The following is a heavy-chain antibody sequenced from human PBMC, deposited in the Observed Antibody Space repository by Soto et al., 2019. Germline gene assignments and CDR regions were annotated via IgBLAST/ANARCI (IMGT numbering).Heavy chain of an antibody. CDR2: VFYSGST. V-gene: IGHV4-30-4*01. CDR3: AREGFYDRKIDY. D-gene: IGHD2-2*01. J-gene: IGHJ4*02. Sequence: PSETLSHTCTVAGGSIKSGDDYWRWIRQPPGKGLEWIGYVFYSGSTYYNPSLQSRVSISIDTSKNQFSLKLTSVTAADTAVYYCAREGFYDRKIDYWGQGILVTVSS. CDR1: GGSIKSGDDY.